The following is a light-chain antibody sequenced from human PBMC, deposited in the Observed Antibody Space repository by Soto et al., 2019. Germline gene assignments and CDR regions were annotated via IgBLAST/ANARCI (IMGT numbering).Light chain of an antibody. CDR1: SSDVGGYNY. V-gene: IGLV2-14*01. Sequence: QSALTQPASVSGSPGQSITISCTGTSSDVGGYNYVSWYQHHPGKAPKLMIYEVSNRPTGVSKRFSGSKSGSRASLTISGLQAEDEADYYCSSYTSINTWVFGGGTKVTVL. CDR2: EVS. CDR3: SSYTSINTWV. J-gene: IGLJ3*02.